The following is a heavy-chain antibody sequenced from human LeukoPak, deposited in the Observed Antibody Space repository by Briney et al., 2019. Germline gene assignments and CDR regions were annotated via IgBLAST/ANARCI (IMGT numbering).Heavy chain of an antibody. Sequence: KTSETLSLTCTVSGGSISSYQWSWIRQPPGKGLEWIGNIYYSGSANYNPSLTSRVTISVDTSKNQFSLKLSSVTAADTAVYYCARANYYDRSGYSRGAFDIWGQGTMVIVSS. J-gene: IGHJ3*02. CDR3: ARANYYDRSGYSRGAFDI. CDR1: GGSISSYQ. CDR2: IYYSGSA. D-gene: IGHD3-22*01. V-gene: IGHV4-59*08.